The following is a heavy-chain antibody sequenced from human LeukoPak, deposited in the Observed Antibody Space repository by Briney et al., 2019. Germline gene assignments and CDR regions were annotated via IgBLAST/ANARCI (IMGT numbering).Heavy chain of an antibody. CDR3: ARVDTAMGKRD. CDR2: INHSGST. CDR1: GGSFSGYY. V-gene: IGHV4-34*01. D-gene: IGHD5-18*01. Sequence: SETLSLTCAVYGGSFSGYYWSWIRQPPGKGLEWIGEINHSGSTNYNPSLKSRVTISVDTSKNQFSLKLSSVTAADTAVYYCARVDTAMGKRDWGQGTLVTVSS. J-gene: IGHJ4*02.